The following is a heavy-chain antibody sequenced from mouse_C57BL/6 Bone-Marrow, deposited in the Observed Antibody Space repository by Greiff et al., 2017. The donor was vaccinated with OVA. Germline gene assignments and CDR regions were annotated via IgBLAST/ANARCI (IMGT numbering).Heavy chain of an antibody. CDR2: IYPRSGNT. CDR3: ARWDYYGSSYGDWYFDV. J-gene: IGHJ1*03. Sequence: VQLMESGAELARPGASVKLSCKASGYTFTSYGISWVKQRTGQGLEWIGEIYPRSGNTYYNEKFKGKATLTADKSSSTAYMELRSLTSEDSAVYFCARWDYYGSSYGDWYFDVWGTGTTVTVSS. D-gene: IGHD1-1*01. CDR1: GYTFTSYG. V-gene: IGHV1-81*01.